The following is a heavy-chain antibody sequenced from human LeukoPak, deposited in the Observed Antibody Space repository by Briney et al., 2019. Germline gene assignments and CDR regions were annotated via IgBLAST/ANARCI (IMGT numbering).Heavy chain of an antibody. CDR2: LSSSTI. Sequence: GVSLRLSCAASGFTFGSYSMNGVRQAPGEGLERVSYLSSSTIWYADSEKGRFTISRDNDKTSLYLEMNSLRAEDTAIYYCARDHLYVFDYWGQGTLVTVSS. J-gene: IGHJ4*02. V-gene: IGHV3-48*01. CDR3: ARDHLYVFDY. D-gene: IGHD2-8*01. CDR1: GFTFGSYS.